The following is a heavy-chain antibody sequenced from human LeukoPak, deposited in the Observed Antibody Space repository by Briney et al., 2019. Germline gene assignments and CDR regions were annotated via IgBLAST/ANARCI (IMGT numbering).Heavy chain of an antibody. J-gene: IGHJ5*02. D-gene: IGHD3-22*01. CDR2: INHSGST. CDR1: GGSFSGYY. V-gene: IGHV4-34*01. Sequence: PSETLSLTCAVYGGSFSGYYWSWIRQPPGKGLEWIGEINHSGSTNYNPSLKSRVTISVDTSKNQFSLKLSSVTAADTAVYYCARNYYDSSGINWFDPWGQGTLVTVSS. CDR3: ARNYYDSSGINWFDP.